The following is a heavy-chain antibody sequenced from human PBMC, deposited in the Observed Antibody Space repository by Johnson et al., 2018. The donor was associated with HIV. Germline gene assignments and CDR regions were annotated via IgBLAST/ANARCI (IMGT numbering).Heavy chain of an antibody. Sequence: QVQLVESGGSVVQPGRSLRLSCAASGFTFSNYAMHWVRQAPGKGLEWVAVISYDGSNQYYADSVKGRFTISRDNSKNTVFLQMNSLRPEDTAMYYCAAYYDFWSGSYTSGFDIWGQGTMVTVSS. D-gene: IGHD3-3*01. CDR3: AAYYDFWSGSYTSGFDI. J-gene: IGHJ3*02. CDR1: GFTFSNYA. CDR2: ISYDGSNQ. V-gene: IGHV3-30*04.